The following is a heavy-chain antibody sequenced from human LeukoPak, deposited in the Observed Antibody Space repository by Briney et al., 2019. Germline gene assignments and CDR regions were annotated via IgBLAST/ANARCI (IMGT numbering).Heavy chain of an antibody. CDR2: IYNGGTT. J-gene: IGHJ4*02. CDR3: AREGASSLVRGVIGY. V-gene: IGHV3-53*01. CDR1: GFTVSTNY. D-gene: IGHD3-10*01. Sequence: QSGGSLRPSCAASGFTVSTNYMSWVRQAPGRGLECVSVIYNGGTTHYADSVKGRFTISRDHSQNTLYLQMNSLRVEDTAVYYCAREGASSLVRGVIGYWGPGTLVTVSS.